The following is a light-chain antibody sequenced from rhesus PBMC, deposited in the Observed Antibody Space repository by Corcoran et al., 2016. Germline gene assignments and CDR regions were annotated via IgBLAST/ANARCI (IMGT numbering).Light chain of an antibody. CDR1: SSDVGGYDF. J-gene: IGLJ6*01. V-gene: IGLV2S7*01. Sequence: QSAPTQPPSVSGSPGPSVTISCTGTSSDVGGYDFVSWYRQYPGKVPKLIVYEVTKRPSGVSDRCSGSKSGNTASLTISGLLAEDEAVYYCCSFTTSITDVFGSGTKLTVL. CDR3: CSFTTSITDV. CDR2: EVT.